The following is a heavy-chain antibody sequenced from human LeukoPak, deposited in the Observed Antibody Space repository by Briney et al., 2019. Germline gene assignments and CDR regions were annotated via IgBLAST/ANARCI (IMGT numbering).Heavy chain of an antibody. D-gene: IGHD1-26*01. CDR1: GFTFSSYG. CDR2: ISYDGSNK. J-gene: IGHJ4*02. V-gene: IGHV3-30*18. Sequence: GGPLRLSCAASGFTFSSYGMHWVRQAPGKGLEWVAVISYDGSNKYYADSVKGRFTISRDNSKNTLYLQMNSLRAEDTAVYYCAKGGSYLNFDYWGQGTLVTVSS. CDR3: AKGGSYLNFDY.